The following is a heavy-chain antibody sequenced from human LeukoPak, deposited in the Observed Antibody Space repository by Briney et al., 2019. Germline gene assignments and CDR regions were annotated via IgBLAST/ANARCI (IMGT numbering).Heavy chain of an antibody. CDR3: ATSGARSVMATTMALYY. D-gene: IGHD5-24*01. J-gene: IGHJ4*02. CDR2: ISYDGSNK. Sequence: SGGSLRLSCAASGFTFSSYAMHWVRQAPGKGLEWVAVISYDGSNKYYADSVKGRFTISRDNSKNTLYLQMNSLRAEDTAVYYCATSGARSVMATTMALYYWGQGTLVTVSS. CDR1: GFTFSSYA. V-gene: IGHV3-30*04.